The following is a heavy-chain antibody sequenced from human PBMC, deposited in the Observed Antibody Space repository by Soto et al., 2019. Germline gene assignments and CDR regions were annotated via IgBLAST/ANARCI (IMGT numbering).Heavy chain of an antibody. J-gene: IGHJ4*01. CDR1: GVAFSNFE. CDR3: VKDALTTVAYYFDY. Sequence: SLRLSCAAAGVAFSNFEMHWVRQPPRKGLEGVSGISWNGGSIEYADSVKGRFTISRDNAKSSLFLQLNSLSADDTAFYYCVKDALTTVAYYFDYWGQGAVVTISS. CDR2: ISWNGGSI. V-gene: IGHV3-9*01. D-gene: IGHD4-17*01.